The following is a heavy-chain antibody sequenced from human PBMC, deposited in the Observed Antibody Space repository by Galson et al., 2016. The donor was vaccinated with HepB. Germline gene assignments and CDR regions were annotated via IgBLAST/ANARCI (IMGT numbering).Heavy chain of an antibody. J-gene: IGHJ4*02. Sequence: SLRLSCAASGFNFNIFAMHWVRQAPGEGLEWVAVIWYDGYYKYYGDSVKGRFTISRDNSENTLYLQMDSLTTEDTAVYYCARTAKLSSSGHYMDYWGQGTLVTVPA. CDR2: IWYDGYYK. CDR1: GFNFNIFA. CDR3: ARTAKLSSSGHYMDY. D-gene: IGHD1-1*01. V-gene: IGHV3-33*01.